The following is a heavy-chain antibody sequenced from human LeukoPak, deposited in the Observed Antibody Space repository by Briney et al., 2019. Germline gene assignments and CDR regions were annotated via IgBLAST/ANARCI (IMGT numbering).Heavy chain of an antibody. CDR3: ARESRGELFAPPDY. D-gene: IGHD3-10*01. Sequence: GGSLRLSCAASGFTFSSFGMHCVRQAPGKGLEWVAIIWYNGRNETYADSVKGRFTISRDNSKNTLYLYMNGLRAEDTAVYYCARESRGELFAPPDYWGQGTLVTVSS. V-gene: IGHV3-33*01. CDR2: IWYNGRNE. CDR1: GFTFSSFG. J-gene: IGHJ4*02.